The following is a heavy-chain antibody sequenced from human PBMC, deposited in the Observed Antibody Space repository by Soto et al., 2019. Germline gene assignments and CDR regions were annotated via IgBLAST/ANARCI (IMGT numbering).Heavy chain of an antibody. CDR2: ISTTSSYT. CDR1: GFMFSDYY. Sequence: QVQLVESGGGLVKPGGSLRLSCVASGFMFSDYYMSWIRQAPGKGLEYISCISTTSSYTNYADSVEGRFTISRDNAKESVYLQLXSLXXXDTAXXYXXXXGXXTNVYSYYGMDVWGQGTTVTVSS. J-gene: IGHJ6*02. V-gene: IGHV3-11*05. CDR3: XXXGXXTNVYSYYGMDV.